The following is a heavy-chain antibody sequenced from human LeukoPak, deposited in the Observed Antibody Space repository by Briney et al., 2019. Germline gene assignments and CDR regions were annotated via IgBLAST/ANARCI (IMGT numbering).Heavy chain of an antibody. CDR1: GYTFTDYY. J-gene: IGHJ3*02. CDR3: ARALRLANDALDI. CDR2: IKPNSGGT. V-gene: IGHV1-2*02. Sequence: ASVKVSCKASGYTFTDYYMHWVRQAPGQGLEWMGWIKPNSGGTNYAQKFQGRVTMTRDTSIHTVYLELRRLSSDDAAVYFCARALRLANDALDIWGQGTMVTVSS.